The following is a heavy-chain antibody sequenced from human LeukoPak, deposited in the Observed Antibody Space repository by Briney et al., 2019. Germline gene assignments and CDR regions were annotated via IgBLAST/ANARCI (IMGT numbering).Heavy chain of an antibody. CDR1: GFTFSSYG. CDR3: AKRPDGVDV. V-gene: IGHV3-30*18. Sequence: GGSLRLSCAASGFTFSSYGMHWVRQAPGKGLEWVAVISYDGSNKYYADSVKGRFTISRDNSKNTLYLQMNSLRAEDTAVYYCAKRPDGVDVWGQGTTVTVSS. J-gene: IGHJ6*02. CDR2: ISYDGSNK.